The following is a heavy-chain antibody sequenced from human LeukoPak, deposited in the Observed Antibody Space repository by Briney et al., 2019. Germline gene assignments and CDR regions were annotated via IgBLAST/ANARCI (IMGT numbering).Heavy chain of an antibody. V-gene: IGHV3-7*04. Sequence: GGSLRLSCAASGFTFSSYWMSWVRQAPGKGLEWVANIKQDGSEKYYVDSVKGRFTISRDNTKNSLYLQMNSLRAEDTAVYDCARAYDILPYNYFDYWGQGTLVTVSS. D-gene: IGHD3-9*01. CDR3: ARAYDILPYNYFDY. CDR2: IKQDGSEK. J-gene: IGHJ4*02. CDR1: GFTFSSYW.